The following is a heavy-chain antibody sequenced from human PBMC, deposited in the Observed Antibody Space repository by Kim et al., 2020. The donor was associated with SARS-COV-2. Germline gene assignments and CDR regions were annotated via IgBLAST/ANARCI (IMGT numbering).Heavy chain of an antibody. CDR1: GFTFSSYA. CDR2: ISGSGGST. Sequence: GGSLRLSCAASGFTFSSYAMSWVRQAPGKGLEWVSAISGSGGSTYYADSVKGRFTISRDNSKNTLYLQMNSLRAEDTAVYYCALYSSGWGRLDAFDIWGQGTMVTVSS. J-gene: IGHJ3*02. CDR3: ALYSSGWGRLDAFDI. V-gene: IGHV3-23*01. D-gene: IGHD6-19*01.